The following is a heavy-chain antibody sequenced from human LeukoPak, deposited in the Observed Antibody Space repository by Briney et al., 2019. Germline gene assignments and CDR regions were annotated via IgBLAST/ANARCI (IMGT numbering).Heavy chain of an antibody. CDR1: GFTFSSYA. V-gene: IGHV3-23*01. CDR3: AKDSRYSSSWYYFDY. D-gene: IGHD6-13*01. CDR2: ISGSGGSA. Sequence: PGGSLRLSCAASGFTFSSYAMSWVRQAPGKGLEWVSAISGSGGSAYYADSVKGRFTISRDNSKNTLYLQMNSLRAEDTAVYYCAKDSRYSSSWYYFDYWGQGTLVTVSS. J-gene: IGHJ4*02.